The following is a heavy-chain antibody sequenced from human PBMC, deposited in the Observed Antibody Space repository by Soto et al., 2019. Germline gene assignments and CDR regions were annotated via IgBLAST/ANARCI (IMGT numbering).Heavy chain of an antibody. CDR1: GYTFTGYY. D-gene: IGHD1-1*01. Sequence: ASVKVSCKASGYTFTGYYLHWVRQAPGQGLEWMGWINPNSGGTNYAQKFQGRVTMTRDTSISTAYMELSRLRSDDTAVYYCARGRTGTTPYFDYWGQGNLVTVSS. J-gene: IGHJ4*02. CDR2: INPNSGGT. V-gene: IGHV1-2*02. CDR3: ARGRTGTTPYFDY.